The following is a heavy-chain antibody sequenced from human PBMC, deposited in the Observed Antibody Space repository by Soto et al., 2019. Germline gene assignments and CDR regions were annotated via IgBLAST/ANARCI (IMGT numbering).Heavy chain of an antibody. V-gene: IGHV1-69*01. D-gene: IGHD2-15*01. Sequence: QVLLVQSSAEVKKPGSSVKVSCKASGGTFTSTAFSWVRQAPGQGLEWMGGIIPVLGTPNYAQKFQARLTVTADASTTTVHLERGSLRSEDTAFYYFAPSAARAHPLTYSVWTAGAQEPPVTV. CDR2: IIPVLGTP. CDR1: GGTFTSTA. J-gene: IGHJ4*01. CDR3: APSAARAHPLTYSVWTA.